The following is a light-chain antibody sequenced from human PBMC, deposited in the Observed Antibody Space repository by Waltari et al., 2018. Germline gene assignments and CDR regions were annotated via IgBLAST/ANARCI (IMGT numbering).Light chain of an antibody. CDR2: GAS. CDR3: QQYNNWPRSHT. CDR1: QSVSSN. J-gene: IGKJ2*01. V-gene: IGKV3-15*01. Sequence: EIVMTQSPATLSVSPGERATLSCRASQSVSSNLAWYQQKPGQAPRLLIYGASTRATGIPARFSGSGSGTEFTLTISSLQSEDFVVYYCQQYNNWPRSHTFGQGTKLEIK.